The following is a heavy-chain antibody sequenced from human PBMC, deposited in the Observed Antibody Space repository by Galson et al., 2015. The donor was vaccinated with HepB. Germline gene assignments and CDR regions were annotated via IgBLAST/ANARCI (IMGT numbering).Heavy chain of an antibody. CDR3: ARDPGGGGYDLDY. D-gene: IGHD5-12*01. J-gene: IGHJ4*02. Sequence: GFTVNRYWMHWVRQAPGKGLVWVARINSDGSGTAYADFVRGRFTISRDNARKRLYLQMNGLKVEDTAVYYCARDPGGGGYDLDYWGQGTQVSVSS. CDR1: GFTVNRYW. CDR2: INSDGSGT. V-gene: IGHV3-74*01.